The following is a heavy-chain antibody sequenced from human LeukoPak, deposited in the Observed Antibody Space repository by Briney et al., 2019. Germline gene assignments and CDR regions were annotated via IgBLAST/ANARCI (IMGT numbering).Heavy chain of an antibody. D-gene: IGHD2-15*01. V-gene: IGHV4-59*01. Sequence: SETLSLTCTVSGGSISSYYWSWIRQPPGKGLEWIGYIYYSGSTNYNPSLKSRVTISVDTSKNQFSLKLSSVTAADTAVYYCARSRGGSVFDYWGQGTLVTVSS. J-gene: IGHJ4*02. CDR2: IYYSGST. CDR3: ARSRGGSVFDY. CDR1: GGSISSYY.